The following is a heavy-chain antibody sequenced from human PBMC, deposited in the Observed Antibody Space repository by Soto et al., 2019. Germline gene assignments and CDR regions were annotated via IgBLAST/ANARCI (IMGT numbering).Heavy chain of an antibody. CDR3: ARGVLDDYSNYYYYGMDV. V-gene: IGHV3-53*01. D-gene: IGHD4-4*01. CDR2: IYSGGST. CDR1: GFTVSSKY. Sequence: EVQLVESGGGLIQSGGSLRLSCAASGFTVSSKYMSWVRQAPGKGLEWVSVIYSGGSTYYADSVKGRFTISRDNSKNTLYLQMNSLRAEDTAVYYCARGVLDDYSNYYYYGMDVWGQGTTVTVSS. J-gene: IGHJ6*02.